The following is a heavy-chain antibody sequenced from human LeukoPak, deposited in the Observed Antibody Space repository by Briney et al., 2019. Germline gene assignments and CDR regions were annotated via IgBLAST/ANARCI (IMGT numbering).Heavy chain of an antibody. CDR1: GFTFSNYW. D-gene: IGHD4-17*01. V-gene: IGHV3-7*01. J-gene: IGHJ6*03. CDR3: AKGGTVTSYYMDV. CDR2: IKQDGSEK. Sequence: GGSLRLSCAASGFTFSNYWMNWVRQAPGQGLEWVANIKQDGSEKSYVDSVKGRFTISRDNARNSLYLQMNSLRAEDTAVYYCAKGGTVTSYYMDVWGKGTTVTVSS.